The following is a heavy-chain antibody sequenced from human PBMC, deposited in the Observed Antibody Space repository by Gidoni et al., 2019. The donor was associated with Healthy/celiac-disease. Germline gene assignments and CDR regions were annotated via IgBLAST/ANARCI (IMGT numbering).Heavy chain of an antibody. J-gene: IGHJ5*02. CDR1: GYSFTSYW. V-gene: IGHV5-51*01. D-gene: IGHD2-15*01. CDR2: IYPGDSDT. Sequence: EVQLVQSGAEVKKPGESLKISCKGSGYSFTSYWIGWVRQMPGKGLEWMGIIYPGDSDTRYSPSFQGQVTISADKSISTAYLQWSSLKASDTAMYYCARQRGGVVVVAATDGGFDPWGQGTLVTVSS. CDR3: ARQRGGVVVVAATDGGFDP.